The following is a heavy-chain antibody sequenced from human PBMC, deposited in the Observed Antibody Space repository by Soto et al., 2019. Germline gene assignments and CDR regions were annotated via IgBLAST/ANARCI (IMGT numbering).Heavy chain of an antibody. CDR3: ARVAYGNGWIFDY. V-gene: IGHV3-7*01. D-gene: IGHD6-19*01. Sequence: GGSLRLSCAASGFSFSSYWMSWVRQASGKGLEWVANIKQDGSEKYYVDSVKGRFTLSRDNAKNSLQLQMSSLRDEDTAIYFCARVAYGNGWIFDYWGQGTLVTAPQ. J-gene: IGHJ4*01. CDR1: GFSFSSYW. CDR2: IKQDGSEK.